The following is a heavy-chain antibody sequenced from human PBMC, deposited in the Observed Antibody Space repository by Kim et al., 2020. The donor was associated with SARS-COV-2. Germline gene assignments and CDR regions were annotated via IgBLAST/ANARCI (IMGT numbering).Heavy chain of an antibody. CDR2: T. D-gene: IGHD5-12*01. Sequence: TAYNPSLKSRVTMSVDTSKNQFSLKLSSVTAADTAVYYCARLGLLLPGDYWGQGTLVTVSS. J-gene: IGHJ4*02. CDR3: ARLGLLLPGDY. V-gene: IGHV4-4*06.